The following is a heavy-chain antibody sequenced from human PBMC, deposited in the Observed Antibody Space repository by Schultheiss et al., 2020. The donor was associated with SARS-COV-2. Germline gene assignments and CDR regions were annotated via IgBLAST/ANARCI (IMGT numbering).Heavy chain of an antibody. CDR3: AKGYPDYGVY. CDR1: GFTFSSYA. Sequence: GGSLRLSCAASGFTFSSYAMSWVRQAPGKGLEWVSSISGSGANTWYADSLMGRFTISKDKSKKTLYLQMNSLRVEDTAVYHCAKGYPDYGVYWGQGTLVTVSS. J-gene: IGHJ4*02. V-gene: IGHV3-23*01. CDR2: ISGSGANT. D-gene: IGHD4-17*01.